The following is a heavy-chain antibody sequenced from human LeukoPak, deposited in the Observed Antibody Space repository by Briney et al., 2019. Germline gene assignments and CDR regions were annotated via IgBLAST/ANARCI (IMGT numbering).Heavy chain of an antibody. J-gene: IGHJ6*02. CDR3: ARDHGILRGYYGMDV. CDR2: IYYSGST. D-gene: IGHD3-10*01. Sequence: SETLSLTCTVSGGSISSYYWSWIRQPPGKGLEWIGYIYYSGSTYYNPSLKSRVTISVDTSKNQFSLKLSSVTAADTAVYYCARDHGILRGYYGMDVWGQGTTVTVSS. CDR1: GGSISSYY. V-gene: IGHV4-59*12.